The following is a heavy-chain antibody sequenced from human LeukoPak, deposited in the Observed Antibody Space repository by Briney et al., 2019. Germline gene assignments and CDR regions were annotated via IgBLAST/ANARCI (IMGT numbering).Heavy chain of an antibody. Sequence: GGSLRLSCAASGLTVSGNYMSWVRQAPGKGLEWVSYISSSGSTKYYADSVKGRFTISRDNAKNSLFLQMNSLRAEDTAVYYCARSGYCSGGPCYYYYGMDVWGQGTTVAVSS. D-gene: IGHD2-15*01. CDR1: GLTVSGNY. J-gene: IGHJ6*02. CDR3: ARSGYCSGGPCYYYYGMDV. CDR2: ISSSGSTK. V-gene: IGHV3-11*04.